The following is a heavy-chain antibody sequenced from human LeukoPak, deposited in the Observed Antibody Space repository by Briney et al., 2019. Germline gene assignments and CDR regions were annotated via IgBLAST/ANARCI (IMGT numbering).Heavy chain of an antibody. Sequence: GGSLRLSCAASGFTFSSYAMSWVRQAPGKGLEWVSAISGSGGSTYYADSVKGRFTIFRDNSKNTLYLQMNSLRAEDTAVYYCAKGMEYCSSTSCYGTPYYYYYMDVWGKGTTVTVSS. CDR2: ISGSGGST. J-gene: IGHJ6*03. D-gene: IGHD2-2*01. CDR3: AKGMEYCSSTSCYGTPYYYYYMDV. CDR1: GFTFSSYA. V-gene: IGHV3-23*01.